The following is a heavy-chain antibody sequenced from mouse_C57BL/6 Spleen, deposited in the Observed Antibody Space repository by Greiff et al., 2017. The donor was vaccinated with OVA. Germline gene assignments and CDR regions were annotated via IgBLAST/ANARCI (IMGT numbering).Heavy chain of an antibody. J-gene: IGHJ3*01. D-gene: IGHD2-4*01. CDR2: IYPGDGDT. Sequence: QVQLKESGPELVKPGASVKISCKASGYAFSSSWMNWVKQRPGKGLEWIGRIYPGDGDTNYNGKFKGKATLTADKSSSTAYMQLSSLTSEDSAVYFCARSPYDYDDAYWGQGTLVTVSA. V-gene: IGHV1-82*01. CDR3: ARSPYDYDDAY. CDR1: GYAFSSSW.